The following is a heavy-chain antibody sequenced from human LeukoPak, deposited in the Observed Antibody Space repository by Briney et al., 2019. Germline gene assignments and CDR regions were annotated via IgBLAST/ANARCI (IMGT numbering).Heavy chain of an antibody. J-gene: IGHJ4*02. V-gene: IGHV4-59*08. D-gene: IGHD3-10*01. CDR3: ARLGTSSLVFDY. CDR2: IYYSGST. CDR1: GGSISSYY. Sequence: SETLSLTCTVSGGSISSYYWSWIRQPPGKGLEWIGYIYYSGSTYYNPSLKSRVTISVDTSKNQFSLKLSSVTAADTAVYYCARLGTSSLVFDYWGQGTLVTVSS.